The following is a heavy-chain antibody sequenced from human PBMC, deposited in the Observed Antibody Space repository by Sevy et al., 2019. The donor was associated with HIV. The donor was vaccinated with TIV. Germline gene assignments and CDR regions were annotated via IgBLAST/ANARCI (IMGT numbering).Heavy chain of an antibody. CDR1: GGSISSYY. D-gene: IGHD3-3*01. V-gene: IGHV4-59*08. J-gene: IGHJ5*02. Sequence: SETLSLTCTVSGGSISSYYRSWIRQPPGKGLEWIGYIYYSGSTNYNPSLKSRVTISVDTSKNQFSLKLSSVTAADTAVYYCASGGYDFWSGLNPWGQGTLVTVSS. CDR2: IYYSGST. CDR3: ASGGYDFWSGLNP.